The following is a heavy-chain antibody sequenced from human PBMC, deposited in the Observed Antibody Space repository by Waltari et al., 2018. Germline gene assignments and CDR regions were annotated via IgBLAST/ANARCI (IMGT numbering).Heavy chain of an antibody. CDR3: ARSRIAADGARTFDH. V-gene: IGHV4-39*01. D-gene: IGHD6-13*01. CDR2: IYNSVST. CDR1: GDSMRSSSYY. J-gene: IGHJ4*02. Sequence: QLRLQESGPGLVKPSETLSLTCTVSGDSMRSSSYYWGWIRQPPGKGLEWIGNIYNSVSTLYKSSLKNRVTIFVDTSKNQFSLKVRSVTAADTAVYYCARSRIAADGARTFDHWGQGTLVTVSS.